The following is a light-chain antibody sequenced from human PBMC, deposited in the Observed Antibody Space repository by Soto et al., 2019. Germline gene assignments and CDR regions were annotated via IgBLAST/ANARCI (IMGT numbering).Light chain of an antibody. Sequence: EIVLTQSPVTLSLSPGERATLSCRASQSVSSYLAWYQQKPGQAPRLLIYDASNRATGIPARFSGSGSGTELPLPLSRPEPEDFAVYYCQQRSNWPVTFGQGTRVEIK. CDR1: QSVSSY. CDR2: DAS. J-gene: IGKJ1*01. V-gene: IGKV3-11*01. CDR3: QQRSNWPVT.